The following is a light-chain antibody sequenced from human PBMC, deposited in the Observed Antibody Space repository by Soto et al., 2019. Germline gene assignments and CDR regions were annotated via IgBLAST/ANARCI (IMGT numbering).Light chain of an antibody. V-gene: IGKV3-15*01. CDR3: QQYGSSPPWT. CDR1: QGVSRK. CDR2: GAS. Sequence: DIAMTQSPAPLSVAPGERVTFSCRASQGVSRKLAWYQHKPGQAPRLLISGASTGATGIPARFSGSGSGTEFTLTISSLQSEDCAVYYCQQYGSSPPWTFGQGTKVDVK. J-gene: IGKJ1*01.